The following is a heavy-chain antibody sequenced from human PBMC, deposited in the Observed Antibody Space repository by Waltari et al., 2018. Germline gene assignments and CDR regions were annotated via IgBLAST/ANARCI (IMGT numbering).Heavy chain of an antibody. D-gene: IGHD6-19*01. V-gene: IGHV1-2*02. Sequence: QVQLVQSGAEVKKPGASVKVSCKASGYTFTGYYMHWVRQAPGQGLEGMGWINPNSGGTNYAQKFQGRVTRTRDTSISTAYMELSRLRSDDTAVYYCARGGTLQWRPAYYFDYWGQGTLVTVSS. CDR1: GYTFTGYY. CDR2: INPNSGGT. CDR3: ARGGTLQWRPAYYFDY. J-gene: IGHJ4*02.